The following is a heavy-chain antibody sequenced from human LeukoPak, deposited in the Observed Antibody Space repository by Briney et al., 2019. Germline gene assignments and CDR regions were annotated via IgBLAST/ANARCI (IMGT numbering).Heavy chain of an antibody. V-gene: IGHV3-48*02. D-gene: IGHD6-13*01. Sequence: GGSLRLSCAASGFTFSSYSMNWVRLAPGKGQEWVSYISGSSSTIHYADSVKGRFTISRDNAKNSLHLQMNSLRDEDTAVYYCARDPGNFDYWGQGTLVTVSS. CDR3: ARDPGNFDY. J-gene: IGHJ4*02. CDR2: ISGSSSTI. CDR1: GFTFSSYS.